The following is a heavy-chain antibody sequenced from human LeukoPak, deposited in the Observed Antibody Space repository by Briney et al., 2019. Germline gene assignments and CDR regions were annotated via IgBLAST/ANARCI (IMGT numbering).Heavy chain of an antibody. CDR3: ARNKFHDYSSRAFDI. D-gene: IGHD4-11*01. CDR1: GFTFSSYS. J-gene: IGHJ3*02. CDR2: ISSSSSYI. Sequence: GSLRLSCAASGFTFSSYSMNWVRQAPGKGLEWVSSISSSSSYIYYADSVKGRFTISRDNAKNSLYLQMNSLRAEDTAVYYCARNKFHDYSSRAFDIWGQGTMVAVSS. V-gene: IGHV3-21*01.